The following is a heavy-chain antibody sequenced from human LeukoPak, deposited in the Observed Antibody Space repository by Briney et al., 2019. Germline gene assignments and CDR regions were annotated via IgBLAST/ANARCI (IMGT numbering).Heavy chain of an antibody. J-gene: IGHJ1*01. D-gene: IGHD2-2*01. CDR1: GFTFSNAW. CDR3: TARYCRSTSCYGEYFQR. V-gene: IGHV3-15*01. CDR2: IKSKTDGGTT. Sequence: PGGSLGLSCAASGFTFSNAWMSWVRQAPGKGLEWVGRIKSKTDGGTTDYAAPVKGRFTISRDDSKNTLYLQMNSLKTEDTAVYYCTARYCRSTSCYGEYFQRWGQGTLVTVSS.